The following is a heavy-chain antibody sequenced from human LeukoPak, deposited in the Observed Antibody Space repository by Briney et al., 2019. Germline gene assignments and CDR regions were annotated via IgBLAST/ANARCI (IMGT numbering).Heavy chain of an antibody. CDR3: ARTYYDILTAYNPYFDY. V-gene: IGHV3-21*01. Sequence: PGGSLRLSCAASGFTFTTYSMNWVRQAPGKGLEWVSSITSSSASMYYADSVEGRFTISRDNAENSLYLQMNSLRAEDTAVYYCARTYYDILTAYNPYFDYWGQGTLVTVSS. J-gene: IGHJ4*02. CDR1: GFTFTTYS. CDR2: ITSSSASM. D-gene: IGHD3-9*01.